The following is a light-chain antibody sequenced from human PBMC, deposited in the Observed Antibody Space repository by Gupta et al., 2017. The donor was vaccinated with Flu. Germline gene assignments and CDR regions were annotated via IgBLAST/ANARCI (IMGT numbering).Light chain of an antibody. J-gene: IGLJ3*02. Sequence: SYEVTQPPSLSVSPGQTATITCSGDKLGDKYVSWYQQKPGQSPILVMYQDDKRPSGIPERFSGSNSGNIATLTISGTQALDEADYHCQTWDVSVAVFGGGTKLAVL. CDR3: QTWDVSVAV. CDR1: KLGDKY. V-gene: IGLV3-1*01. CDR2: QDD.